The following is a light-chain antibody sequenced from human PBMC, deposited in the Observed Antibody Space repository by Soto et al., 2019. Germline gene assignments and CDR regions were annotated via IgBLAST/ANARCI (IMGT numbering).Light chain of an antibody. CDR1: SSDVGIHYF. V-gene: IGLV2-11*01. CDR3: SSYAGSHIV. J-gene: IGLJ1*01. Sequence: QSALTQPRSVSGSPGQSVTISCTGTSSDVGIHYFVSWYQHHPGKAPKLMIYDVSQRPSGVPDRFSGSKSDSTASLTISGLQAEDEADYYCSSYAGSHIVFGPGTKLTVL. CDR2: DVS.